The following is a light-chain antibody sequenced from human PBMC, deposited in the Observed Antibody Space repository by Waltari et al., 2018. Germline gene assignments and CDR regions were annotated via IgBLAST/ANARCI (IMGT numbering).Light chain of an antibody. Sequence: SYELTQPPSVSVSPGQTATITCSGDALPKHFAHWYHQKPGQAPVVGIYKDTERPTGIPERFSGSSSGTTVTLTINGVQAEDEADYYCQSADSSGTWVFGGGTKLTVL. CDR3: QSADSSGTWV. J-gene: IGLJ3*02. CDR2: KDT. V-gene: IGLV3-25*03. CDR1: ALPKHF.